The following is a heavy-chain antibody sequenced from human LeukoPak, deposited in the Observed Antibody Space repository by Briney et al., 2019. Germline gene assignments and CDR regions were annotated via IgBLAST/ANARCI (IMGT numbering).Heavy chain of an antibody. D-gene: IGHD2-15*01. CDR1: GGSISTTNYY. CDR3: ARGRMTSDY. CDR2: IYHSGST. Sequence: SETLSLTCTVSGGSISTTNYYWGWIRQPPGKGLEWIGSIYHSGSTYYNSSLKSRVTISVDTSKNQFSLKLSSVTAADTAVYYCARGRMTSDYWGQGTLVTVSS. V-gene: IGHV4-39*07. J-gene: IGHJ4*02.